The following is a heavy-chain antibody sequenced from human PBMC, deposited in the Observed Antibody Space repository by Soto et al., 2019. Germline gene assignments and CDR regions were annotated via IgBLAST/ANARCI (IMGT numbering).Heavy chain of an antibody. D-gene: IGHD5-12*01. J-gene: IGHJ4*02. CDR3: ARDPRHGGYDFDY. CDR2: INPSGGST. CDR1: GYTFTIYY. V-gene: IGHV1-46*03. Sequence: ASVKVSCKESGYTFTIYYMHWVRQAPGQGLEWMGIINPSGGSTSYAQKFQGRVTMTRDTSTSTVYMELSSLRSEDTAVYYCARDPRHGGYDFDYWGQGTLVTVSS.